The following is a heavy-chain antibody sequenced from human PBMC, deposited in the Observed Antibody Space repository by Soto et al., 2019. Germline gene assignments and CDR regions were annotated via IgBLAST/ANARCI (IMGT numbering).Heavy chain of an antibody. CDR2: ISSDSETR. V-gene: IGHV3-48*01. CDR3: AYLKGGGE. J-gene: IGHJ4*02. CDR1: GFTFSAHT. Sequence: EVQLVESGGGLVQPGGSLRLSCAASGFTFSAHTMNWVRQAPGKGLEWISFISSDSETRYYVDSVKGRFTISRDNAKNALFLQMNSLRAEDTAVYYCAYLKGGGEWGQATLVTVSS. D-gene: IGHD3-16*01.